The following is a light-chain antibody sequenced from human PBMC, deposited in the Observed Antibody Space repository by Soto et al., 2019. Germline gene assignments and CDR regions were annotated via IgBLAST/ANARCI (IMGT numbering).Light chain of an antibody. V-gene: IGKV3-15*01. J-gene: IGKJ4*01. Sequence: EIVLTQSPATLSVSPGERATLSCMAIHSISSKLAWYQHQPGQAPRLLIYGAATRATGTPARFSGSGSGTEFTLTVSRLQSEDFAVYYCQHYYNWPLTFGGGTKV. CDR1: HSISSK. CDR2: GAA. CDR3: QHYYNWPLT.